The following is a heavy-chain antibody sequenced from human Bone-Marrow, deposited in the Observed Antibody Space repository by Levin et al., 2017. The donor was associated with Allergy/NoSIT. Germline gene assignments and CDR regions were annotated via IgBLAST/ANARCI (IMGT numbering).Heavy chain of an antibody. J-gene: IGHJ4*02. CDR1: GFTFSSYG. CDR3: ARERDGPFEY. Sequence: TGGSLRLSCAASGFTFSSYGMHWVRQAPGKGLEWVAVIWFNGDNKYYTDSVKGRFTISRDNSKTTLYLQMNSLRGEDTAVYYCARERDGPFEYWGQGTRVTGSS. V-gene: IGHV3-33*01. CDR2: IWFNGDNK.